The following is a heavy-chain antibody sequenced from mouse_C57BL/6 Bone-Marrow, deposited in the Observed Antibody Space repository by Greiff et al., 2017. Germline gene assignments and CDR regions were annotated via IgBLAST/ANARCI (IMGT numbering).Heavy chain of an antibody. V-gene: IGHV1-75*01. D-gene: IGHD1-1*01. Sequence: VQLQQSGPELVKPGASVKISCKASGYTFTDYYINWAKQRPGQGLEWIGWIFPGSGSTYYNEKFKGKATLTVDKSSSTAYMLLSSLTSEDSAVYFCARRGSSSRWYFDVWGTGTTVTVSS. CDR2: IFPGSGST. CDR1: GYTFTDYY. CDR3: ARRGSSSRWYFDV. J-gene: IGHJ1*03.